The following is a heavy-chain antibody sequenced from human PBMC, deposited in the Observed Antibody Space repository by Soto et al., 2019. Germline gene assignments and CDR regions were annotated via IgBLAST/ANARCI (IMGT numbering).Heavy chain of an antibody. CDR3: ARDVPLNYYDGTFSYYAMDV. CDR1: GGTFSSHA. Sequence: SVKVSCKASGGTFSSHAISWVRQAPGQGXEWMGGIIPFFKATNYAQKFQGRVTITADDSTSTAYMDLYSLRSEDTAVYYCARDVPLNYYDGTFSYYAMDVWGQGTTVTVSS. CDR2: IIPFFKAT. V-gene: IGHV1-69*13. D-gene: IGHD3-16*01. J-gene: IGHJ6*02.